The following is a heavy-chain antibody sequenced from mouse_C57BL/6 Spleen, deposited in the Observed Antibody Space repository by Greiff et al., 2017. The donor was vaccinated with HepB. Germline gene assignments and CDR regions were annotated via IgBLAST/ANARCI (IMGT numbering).Heavy chain of an antibody. CDR1: GFTFSSYG. D-gene: IGHD1-1*01. CDR2: SSSGGSYT. CDR3: ARQGLTTVVADYFDY. V-gene: IGHV5-6*02. J-gene: IGHJ2*01. Sequence: DVKLVESGGDLVKPGGSLKLSCAASGFTFSSYGMSWVRQTPDKRLEWVATSSSGGSYTYYPDSVKGRFTISRDNAKNTLYLQMSSLKSEDTAMYYCARQGLTTVVADYFDYWGQGTTLTVSS.